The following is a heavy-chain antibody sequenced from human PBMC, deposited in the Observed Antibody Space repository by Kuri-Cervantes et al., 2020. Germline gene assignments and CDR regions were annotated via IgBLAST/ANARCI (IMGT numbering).Heavy chain of an antibody. Sequence: GESLKISCAASGFTFSSYAMHWVRQAPGKGLEWVAVISNDGSNKYYVDSVKGRFTISRDNSKNTLYLQMNSLRAEDTAVYYCARPNVGIYYDSSGYYGFDYWGQGTLVTVSS. CDR2: ISNDGSNK. J-gene: IGHJ4*02. D-gene: IGHD3-22*01. V-gene: IGHV3-30-3*01. CDR1: GFTFSSYA. CDR3: ARPNVGIYYDSSGYYGFDY.